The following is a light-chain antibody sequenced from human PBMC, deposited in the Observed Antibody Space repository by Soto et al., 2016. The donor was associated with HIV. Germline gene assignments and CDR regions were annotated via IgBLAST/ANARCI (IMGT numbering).Light chain of an antibody. V-gene: IGLV3-21*03. J-gene: IGLJ2*01. CDR1: NIGSKS. CDR2: DDS. CDR3: QVWHRGSDPPLV. Sequence: ELTQPPSVSVAPGKTARITCDGNNIGSKSVYWYRQKPGQAPVLVVYDDSDRPSGIPERFSGSKSGNTATLTISRVEAGDEADYCRQVWHRGSDPPLVLGGGTKVTVL.